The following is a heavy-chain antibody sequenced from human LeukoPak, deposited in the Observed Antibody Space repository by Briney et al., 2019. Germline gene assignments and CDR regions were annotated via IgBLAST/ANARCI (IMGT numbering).Heavy chain of an antibody. CDR2: IYTTGMT. J-gene: IGHJ4*02. CDR1: GGSINSYW. Sequence: SETLSLTCSVSGGSINSYWWSWIRQPAGKGLEFIGRIYTTGMTNYSPSLKSRVSMSVDTSKNQFSLELRSVTAADTAVYFCARAGYTISSYRFDYWGQGALVTVSS. CDR3: ARAGYTISSYRFDY. D-gene: IGHD3-16*02. V-gene: IGHV4-4*07.